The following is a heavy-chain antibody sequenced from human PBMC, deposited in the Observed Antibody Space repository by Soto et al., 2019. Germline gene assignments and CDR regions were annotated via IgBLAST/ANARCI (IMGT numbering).Heavy chain of an antibody. Sequence: SETLSLTCTVSGGSISSSGYYWGWIRQPPGKGLEWIGTIYYSGSTYYNPSLKSRVTISVDTSKNQFSLKLSSVTAADTAVYYCARHLTYCSAGSCYSDFPYYGMDVWGQGTTVTVSS. CDR3: ARHLTYCSAGSCYSDFPYYGMDV. CDR2: IYYSGST. CDR1: GGSISSSGYY. J-gene: IGHJ6*02. V-gene: IGHV4-39*01. D-gene: IGHD2-15*01.